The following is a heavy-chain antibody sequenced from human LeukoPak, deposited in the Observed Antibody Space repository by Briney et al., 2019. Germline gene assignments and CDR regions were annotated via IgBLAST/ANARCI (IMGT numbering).Heavy chain of an antibody. V-gene: IGHV4-59*01. CDR3: ARARPSSWFDP. Sequence: PSETLSLTCTVSGGSISSYCWSWIRQPPGKGLEWIGYIYYSGSTNYNPSLKSRVTISVDTSKNQFSLKLSSVTAADTAVYYCARARPSSWFDPWGQGTLVTVSS. CDR1: GGSISSYC. J-gene: IGHJ5*02. CDR2: IYYSGST.